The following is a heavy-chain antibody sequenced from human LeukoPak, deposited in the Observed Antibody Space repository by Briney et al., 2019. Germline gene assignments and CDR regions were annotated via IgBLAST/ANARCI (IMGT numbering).Heavy chain of an antibody. Sequence: PGGSLRLSCAASGFTFSSYGMHWVRQAPGKGLEWVAVISYDGSNKYYADSVKGRFTISRDNSKNTLYLQMNSLRAEDTAVYYCAKGGETGYPRAVGRIDYWGQGTLVTVSS. CDR3: AKGGETGYPRAVGRIDY. CDR2: ISYDGSNK. D-gene: IGHD3-9*01. V-gene: IGHV3-30*18. J-gene: IGHJ4*02. CDR1: GFTFSSYG.